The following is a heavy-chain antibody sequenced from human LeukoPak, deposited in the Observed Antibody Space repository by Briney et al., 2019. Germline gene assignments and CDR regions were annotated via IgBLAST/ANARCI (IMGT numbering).Heavy chain of an antibody. D-gene: IGHD3-3*01. CDR2: IYHSGST. J-gene: IGHJ5*02. CDR1: GGSISSGSYY. Sequence: PSETLSLTCTVSGGSISSGSYYWSWIRQPPGKGLEWIGSIYHSGSTYYNPSLKSRVTISVDTSKNQFSLKLSSVTAADTAVYYCARVNYDFWSGYYISWFDPWGQGTLVTVSS. CDR3: ARVNYDFWSGYYISWFDP. V-gene: IGHV4-39*07.